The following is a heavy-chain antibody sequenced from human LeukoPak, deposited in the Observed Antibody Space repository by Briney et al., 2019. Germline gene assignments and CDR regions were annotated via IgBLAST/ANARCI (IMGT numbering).Heavy chain of an antibody. D-gene: IGHD2-8*01. J-gene: IGHJ5*02. CDR2: INHSGST. CDR1: GGSFSGYY. CDR3: ARGHKSIVLMVYASRGYNWFDP. V-gene: IGHV4-34*01. Sequence: PSETLSLTCAVYGGSFSGYYWSWIRQPPGKGLEWIGEINHSGSTNYNPSLKSRVTISVDTSKNQFSLKLSSVTAADTAVYYCARGHKSIVLMVYASRGYNWFDPWGQGTLVTVSS.